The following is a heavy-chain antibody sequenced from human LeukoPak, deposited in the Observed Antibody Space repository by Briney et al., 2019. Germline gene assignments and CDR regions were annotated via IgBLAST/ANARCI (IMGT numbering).Heavy chain of an antibody. CDR1: GGTFSSYA. D-gene: IGHD3-10*01. CDR2: IIPILGIA. J-gene: IGHJ4*02. CDR3: ARAPAMVRGPYYFDY. V-gene: IGHV1-69*04. Sequence: LVKVSCKASGGTFSSYAISWVRQAPGQGLEWMGRIIPILGIANYAQKFQGRVTITADKSTSTAYMELSSLRSEDTAVYYCARAPAMVRGPYYFDYWGQGTLVTVSS.